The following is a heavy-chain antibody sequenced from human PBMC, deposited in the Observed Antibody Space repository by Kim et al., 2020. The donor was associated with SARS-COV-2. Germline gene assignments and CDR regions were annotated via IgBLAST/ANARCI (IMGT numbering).Heavy chain of an antibody. Sequence: GGSLRLSCAASGFTFSSYGMHWVRQAPGKGLEWVAVISYDGSNKYYADSVKGRFTISRDNSKNTLYLQMNSLRAEDTAVYYCAKDFGYCSSTSCMGHYY. J-gene: IGHJ6*01. D-gene: IGHD2-2*03. CDR2: ISYDGSNK. CDR1: GFTFSSYG. CDR3: AKDFGYCSSTSCMGHYY. V-gene: IGHV3-30*18.